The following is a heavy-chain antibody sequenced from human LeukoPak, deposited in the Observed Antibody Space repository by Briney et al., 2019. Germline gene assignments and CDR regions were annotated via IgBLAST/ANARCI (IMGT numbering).Heavy chain of an antibody. CDR2: IYYDGSNT. Sequence: PGRSLRLSCAASGVTFSLYGMQWVRQAPGKGLEWVALIYYDGSNTNYADSVKGRFTISRDNSKNTVYLQMSGLRAEDTAVYYCVSDRGSSGYYSDYWGQGTLVTVSS. V-gene: IGHV3-33*01. D-gene: IGHD3-22*01. CDR3: VSDRGSSGYYSDY. J-gene: IGHJ4*02. CDR1: GVTFSLYG.